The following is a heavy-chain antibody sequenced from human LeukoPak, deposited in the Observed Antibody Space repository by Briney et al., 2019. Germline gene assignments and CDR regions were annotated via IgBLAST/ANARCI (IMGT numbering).Heavy chain of an antibody. D-gene: IGHD2-15*01. CDR2: IIPIFGTA. CDR1: GGTFSSYA. V-gene: IGHV1-69*13. CDR3: ARGGKYGCSGGSCYSDY. Sequence: SVKVSCKASGGTFSSYAISWVRQAPGQGLEWMGGIIPIFGTANYAQKFQGRVTITADESTSTAYMELSRLRSDDTAVYYCARGGKYGCSGGSCYSDYWGQGTLVTVSA. J-gene: IGHJ4*02.